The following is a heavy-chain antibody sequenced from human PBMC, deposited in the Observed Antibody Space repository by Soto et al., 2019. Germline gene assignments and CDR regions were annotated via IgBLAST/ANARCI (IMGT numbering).Heavy chain of an antibody. CDR1: GFTVSSNY. Sequence: RLSCAVSGFTVSSNYMSWVRQAPGKGLEWVSLIYSGGSTYYADSVKGRFTISRDNSKNTLYLQMNSLRAEDTAVYYCATFIVGATMWGPGTLVTVSS. CDR2: IYSGGST. J-gene: IGHJ4*02. D-gene: IGHD1-26*01. V-gene: IGHV3-53*01. CDR3: ATFIVGATM.